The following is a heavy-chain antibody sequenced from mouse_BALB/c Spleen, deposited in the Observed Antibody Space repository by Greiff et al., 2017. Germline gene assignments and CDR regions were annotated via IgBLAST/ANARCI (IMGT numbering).Heavy chain of an antibody. Sequence: QVQLQQSGAELVRPGSSVKISCKASGYAFSSYWMNWVKQRPGQGLEWIGYINPSSGYTNYNQKFKDKATLTADKSSSTAYMQLSSLTSEDSAVYYCANRILGITTIFDYWGQGTTLTVSS. CDR1: GYAFSSYW. CDR2: INPSSGYT. J-gene: IGHJ2*01. V-gene: IGHV1S26*01. D-gene: IGHD2-4*01. CDR3: ANRILGITTIFDY.